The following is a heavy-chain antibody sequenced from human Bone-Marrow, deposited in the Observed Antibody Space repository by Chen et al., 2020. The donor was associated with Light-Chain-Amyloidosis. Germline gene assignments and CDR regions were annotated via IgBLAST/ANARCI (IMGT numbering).Heavy chain of an antibody. J-gene: IGHJ6*03. Sequence: EVQLVESGGGLINPGGSLRLSCAASGFTFNNAWMSWVRQAPGKGLEWVVRIKSKTEGETTDYPAPVQGRFTISIDDSTDTLYLQMDSLKTEDTAVYYCATGTPGGYYQYYYMDVWGQGTTVIVSS. CDR2: IKSKTEGETT. CDR3: ATGTPGGYYQYYYMDV. CDR1: GFTFNNAW. D-gene: IGHD2-8*02. V-gene: IGHV3-15*01.